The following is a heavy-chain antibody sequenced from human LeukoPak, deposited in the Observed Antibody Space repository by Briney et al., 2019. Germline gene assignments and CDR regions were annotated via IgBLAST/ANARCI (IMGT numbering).Heavy chain of an antibody. V-gene: IGHV1-8*01. CDR1: GYTFTSYD. CDR2: MNPNSGNT. Sequence: ASVKVSCKASGYTFTSYDINWVRQATGQGLEWMGWMNPNSGNTGYAQKFQGRVTMTRNTSISTAYMELSSLRSEDTAVYYCARLCGWYGVYYFDYWGQGTLVTVSS. D-gene: IGHD6-19*01. J-gene: IGHJ4*02. CDR3: ARLCGWYGVYYFDY.